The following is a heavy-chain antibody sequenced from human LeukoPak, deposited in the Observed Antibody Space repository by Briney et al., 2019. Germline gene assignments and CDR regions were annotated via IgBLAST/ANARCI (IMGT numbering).Heavy chain of an antibody. D-gene: IGHD5/OR15-5a*01. CDR1: GGTLSSYA. CDR2: IIPMFGTA. V-gene: IGHV1-69*05. J-gene: IGHJ3*02. CDR3: ATVTMVVSRSEAGALDI. Sequence: SVKVSCKASGGTLSSYAITWVRQAPGQGLEWMGGIIPMFGTATYAQKLQGRVTITTDESTRTAYMDLSSLRSEDTAMYYCATVTMVVSRSEAGALDIWGQGTMVTVSS.